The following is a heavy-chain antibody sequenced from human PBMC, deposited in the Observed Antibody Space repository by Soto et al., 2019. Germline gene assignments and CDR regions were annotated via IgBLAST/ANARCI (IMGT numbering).Heavy chain of an antibody. J-gene: IGHJ4*02. CDR1: GYTFTSYD. Sequence: GASVKVSCMASGYTFTSYDINWVRQATGQGLEWMGWMNPNSGNTGYAQKFQGRVTMTRNTSISTAYMELSSLRSEDTAVYYCARDGSWVVAAFDYWGQGTLVTVSS. CDR3: ARDGSWVVAAFDY. V-gene: IGHV1-8*01. D-gene: IGHD2-15*01. CDR2: MNPNSGNT.